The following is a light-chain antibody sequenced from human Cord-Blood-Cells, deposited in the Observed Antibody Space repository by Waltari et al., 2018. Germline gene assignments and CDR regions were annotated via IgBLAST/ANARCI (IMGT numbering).Light chain of an antibody. CDR2: DVS. V-gene: IGLV2-11*01. CDR1: SSDVGGYNY. CDR3: CSYAGSYTLV. Sequence: QSALTQPRSVSGSPGQSVTISCTGTSSDVGGYNYVSWYQQHPGKAPKLMIYDVSTRPSGVPDRFSGSKSGNTASLTISGRQAEDEADYYCCSYAGSYTLVFGGGTKLTVL. J-gene: IGLJ3*02.